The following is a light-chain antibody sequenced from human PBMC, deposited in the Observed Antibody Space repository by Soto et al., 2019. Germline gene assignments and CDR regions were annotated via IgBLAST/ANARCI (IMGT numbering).Light chain of an antibody. J-gene: IGKJ2*01. Sequence: EIGLTQSPGTLSLSPGERATLSCRASQSVSSSYLTWYQQKPGQAPRLLIYGASSRATGIPDRFSGSGSGTDFPLTISRLEPEDFAVYYCQQYGSSGYTFGQGTKLEIK. CDR1: QSVSSSY. CDR3: QQYGSSGYT. CDR2: GAS. V-gene: IGKV3-20*01.